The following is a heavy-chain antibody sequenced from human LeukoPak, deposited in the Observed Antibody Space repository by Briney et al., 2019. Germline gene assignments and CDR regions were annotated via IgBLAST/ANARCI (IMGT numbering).Heavy chain of an antibody. CDR2: IYYSGST. CDR1: GGSISSSSYY. V-gene: IGHV4-39*07. D-gene: IGHD3-10*01. Sequence: SETLSLTCTVSGGSISSSSYYWGWIRQPPGKGLEWIGSIYYSGSTNYNPSLKSRVTISVDTSKNQFSLKLSSVTAADTAVYYCARVRGYYGSGSYYKRGYFDYWGQGTLVTVSS. CDR3: ARVRGYYGSGSYYKRGYFDY. J-gene: IGHJ4*02.